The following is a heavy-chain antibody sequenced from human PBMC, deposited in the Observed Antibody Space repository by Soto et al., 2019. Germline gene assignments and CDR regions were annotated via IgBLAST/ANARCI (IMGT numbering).Heavy chain of an antibody. J-gene: IGHJ6*02. CDR2: ISYDGSNK. D-gene: IGHD3-3*01. CDR1: GFTLSSYA. CDR3: ARERSRITIFGVVIRYYYYYGMDV. V-gene: IGHV3-30-3*01. Sequence: GGSLRLSCAASGFTLSSYAMHWVRQAPGKGLEWVAVISYDGSNKYYADSVKGRFTISRDNSKNTLYLQMNSLRAEDTAVYYCARERSRITIFGVVIRYYYYYGMDVWGQGTTVTVSS.